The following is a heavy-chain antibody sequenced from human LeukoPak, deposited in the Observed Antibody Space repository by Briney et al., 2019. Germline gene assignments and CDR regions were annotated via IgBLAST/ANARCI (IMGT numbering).Heavy chain of an antibody. CDR3: GKTPVGYSSGRYPGWPVDY. J-gene: IGHJ4*02. V-gene: IGHV3-23*01. Sequence: PGGSLRLSCVVSGFPFNSYAMYSVHQAPGKGLEWISWIFGSGGSAQYAHSVKGRFTTSRDNSKNTVYLQLDSLRVEDRAVYYCGKTPVGYSSGRYPGWPVDYWGQGALVTVSA. D-gene: IGHD2-15*01. CDR2: IFGSGGSA. CDR1: GFPFNSYA.